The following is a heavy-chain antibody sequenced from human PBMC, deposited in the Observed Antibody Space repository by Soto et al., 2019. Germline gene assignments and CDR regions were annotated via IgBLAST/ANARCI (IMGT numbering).Heavy chain of an antibody. J-gene: IGHJ5*02. D-gene: IGHD3-22*01. CDR3: ARSVLNYYDSSGYYWFDP. CDR1: GFTFSDYY. V-gene: IGHV3-11*01. CDR2: ISSSGSTI. Sequence: GGSLRLSCAASGFTFSDYYMSWIRQAPGKGLEWVSYISSSGSTIYYADSVKGRFTISRDNAKNSLYLQMNSLRAEDTAVYYCARSVLNYYDSSGYYWFDPWGQGTLVTVS.